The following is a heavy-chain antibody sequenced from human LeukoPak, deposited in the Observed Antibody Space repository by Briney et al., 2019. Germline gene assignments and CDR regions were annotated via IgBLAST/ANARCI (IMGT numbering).Heavy chain of an antibody. CDR3: AKDSGWFGY. CDR1: GFTFSSYA. J-gene: IGHJ4*02. CDR2: ISGSDDST. V-gene: IGHV3-23*01. D-gene: IGHD6-19*01. Sequence: PGGSLRLSCAASGFTFSSYAMSWVRQAPGKGLEWVSTISGSDDSTYYADSVKGRFSISRDNSKNTLYLQMNSLRAEDTAVYYCAKDSGWFGYWGQGTLVTVSS.